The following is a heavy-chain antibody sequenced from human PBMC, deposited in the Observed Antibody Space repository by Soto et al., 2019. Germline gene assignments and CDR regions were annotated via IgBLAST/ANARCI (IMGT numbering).Heavy chain of an antibody. J-gene: IGHJ6*02. CDR2: ISDDGSNK. Sequence: PGGSLRLSCAASGFTFSSYGMHWVRQAPGKGLEWVAAISDDGSNKYYADSVKGRFTISRDNSKNTLYLQMNSLRAEDTAVYYCGKAKGAYDWSGMDVWGQGTTVTVSS. CDR1: GFTFSSYG. V-gene: IGHV3-30*18. D-gene: IGHD5-12*01. CDR3: GKAKGAYDWSGMDV.